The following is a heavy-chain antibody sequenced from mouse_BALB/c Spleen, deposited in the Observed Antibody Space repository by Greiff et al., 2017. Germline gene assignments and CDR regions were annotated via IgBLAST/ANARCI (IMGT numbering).Heavy chain of an antibody. V-gene: IGHV5-17*02. CDR2: ISSGSSTI. D-gene: IGHD1-2*01. Sequence: EVKLMESGGGLVQPGGSRKLSCAASGFTFSSFGMHWVRQAPEKGLEWVAYISSGSSTIYYADTVKGRFTISRDNPKNTLFLQMTSLRSEDTAMYYCARRDYYGYGDYWGQGTSVTVSS. CDR1: GFTFSSFG. CDR3: ARRDYYGYGDY. J-gene: IGHJ4*01.